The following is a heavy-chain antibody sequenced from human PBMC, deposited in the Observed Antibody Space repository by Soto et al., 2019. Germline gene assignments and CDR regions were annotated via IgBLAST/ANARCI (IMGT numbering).Heavy chain of an antibody. D-gene: IGHD3-3*01. Sequence: QVQLVESGGGLVKPGGSLRLSCAASGFTFSDHYMSWIRQAPGKGLKWLSYIGSDGSPKFYADSVKGRFTISRDNAKNSLFLQMNSLRVEDTAVYYCARDRRYDFWSGYSAPFDYWGQGTLVTVSS. V-gene: IGHV3-11*01. CDR1: GFTFSDHY. CDR3: ARDRRYDFWSGYSAPFDY. J-gene: IGHJ4*02. CDR2: IGSDGSPK.